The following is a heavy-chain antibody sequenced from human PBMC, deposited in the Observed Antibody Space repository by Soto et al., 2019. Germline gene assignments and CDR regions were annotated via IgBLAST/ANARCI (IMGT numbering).Heavy chain of an antibody. Sequence: EVQLVESGGGLVKPGGSLRLSCAASGFTFSSYSMNWVRQAPGKGLEWVSSISSSSSYIYYADSVKGRFTISRDNAKSSLYLQMNSLRAEDTAVYYCARDSDSSGYYYLAPWGQGTLVTVSS. CDR2: ISSSSSYI. J-gene: IGHJ5*02. CDR1: GFTFSSYS. CDR3: ARDSDSSGYYYLAP. V-gene: IGHV3-21*01. D-gene: IGHD3-22*01.